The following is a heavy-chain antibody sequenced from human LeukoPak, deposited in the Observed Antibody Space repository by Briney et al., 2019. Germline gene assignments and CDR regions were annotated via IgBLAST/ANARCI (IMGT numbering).Heavy chain of an antibody. J-gene: IGHJ4*02. CDR2: ISSSGSTI. CDR3: ARVVGDYYGSGSYYFVPRGSESYYFDY. V-gene: IGHV3-11*04. D-gene: IGHD3-10*01. CDR1: GFTFSDYY. Sequence: PGGSLRLSCAASGFTFSDYYMSWIRQAPGKGLEWVSYISSSGSTIYYADSVKGRFTISRDNAKNSLYLQMNSLRAEDTAVYYCARVVGDYYGSGSYYFVPRGSESYYFDYWGQGTLVTVSS.